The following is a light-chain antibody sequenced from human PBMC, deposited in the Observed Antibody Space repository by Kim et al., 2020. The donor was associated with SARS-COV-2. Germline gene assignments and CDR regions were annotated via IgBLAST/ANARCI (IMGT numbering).Light chain of an antibody. CDR3: NSRDSSGNPLV. CDR1: SLRSYY. CDR2: GKN. J-gene: IGLJ2*01. Sequence: ALVQTVRITCQGDSLRSYYASWYQQKPGQAPVLVIYGKNNRPSGIPDRFSGSSSGNTASLTITGAQAEDEADYYCNSRDSSGNPLVFGGGTQLTVL. V-gene: IGLV3-19*01.